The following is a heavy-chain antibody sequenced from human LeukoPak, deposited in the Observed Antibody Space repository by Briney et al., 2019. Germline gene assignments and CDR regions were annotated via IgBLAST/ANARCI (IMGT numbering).Heavy chain of an antibody. CDR1: GFTVSSNY. CDR3: ARGPPYGTRSDYFDY. Sequence: GGSLRLSCAASGFTVSSNYMSWVRQAPGKGLEWVSVIYSGGSTYYADSVKGRFTISRDNAKNSLFLQMNSLRVEDTAVYYCARGPPYGTRSDYFDYWGQGTLVTVSS. D-gene: IGHD3-10*01. CDR2: IYSGGST. J-gene: IGHJ4*02. V-gene: IGHV3-53*01.